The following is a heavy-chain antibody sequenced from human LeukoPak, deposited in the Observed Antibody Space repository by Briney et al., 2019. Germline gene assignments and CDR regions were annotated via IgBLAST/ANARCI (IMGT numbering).Heavy chain of an antibody. Sequence: GRSLRLSCAASGFTFSSYGMHWVRQAPGKGLEWVAVISYDGSNKYYADSVKGRFTISRDNAKNSLYLQMNSLRAEDTAVYYCARLAVVAATARYYYGMDVWGKGTTVTVSS. V-gene: IGHV3-30*03. CDR2: ISYDGSNK. CDR1: GFTFSSYG. D-gene: IGHD2-15*01. CDR3: ARLAVVAATARYYYGMDV. J-gene: IGHJ6*04.